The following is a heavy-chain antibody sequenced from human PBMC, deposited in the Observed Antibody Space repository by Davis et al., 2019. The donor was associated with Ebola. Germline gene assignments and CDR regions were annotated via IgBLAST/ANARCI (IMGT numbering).Heavy chain of an antibody. D-gene: IGHD3-9*01. J-gene: IGHJ4*02. CDR2: IYWDDDK. V-gene: IGHV2-5*02. CDR3: AHRGDYDILTGYYVFDY. Sequence: SGPTLVKPTQTLTLTCTFSGFSLSTSGVGVGWIRQPPGKTLEWLAVIYWDDDKRYSPALKSRLTITKDTSKNQVVLTMTNMDPVDTATYYCAHRGDYDILTGYYVFDYWGQGTLVTVSS. CDR1: GFSLSTSGVG.